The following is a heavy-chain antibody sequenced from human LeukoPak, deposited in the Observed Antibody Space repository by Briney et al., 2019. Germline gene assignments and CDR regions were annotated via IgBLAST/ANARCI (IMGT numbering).Heavy chain of an antibody. Sequence: SETLSLTCAVYGGSFSGYYWSWIRQPPGKGLEWIGEINHSGSTNYNPSLKSRVTISVDTSKNQFSLKLSSVTAADTAVYYCARRVFYNWNLRFDPWGQGTLVTVSS. D-gene: IGHD1-7*01. CDR2: INHSGST. V-gene: IGHV4-34*01. CDR3: ARRVFYNWNLRFDP. CDR1: GGSFSGYY. J-gene: IGHJ5*02.